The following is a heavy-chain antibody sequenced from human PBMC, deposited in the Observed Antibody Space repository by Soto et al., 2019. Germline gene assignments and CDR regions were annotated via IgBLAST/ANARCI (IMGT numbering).Heavy chain of an antibody. CDR3: ARGPLVVLNYFES. J-gene: IGHJ4*02. Sequence: GASVKVSCKXSXGTFRNYPINWVRQAPGQGLEWMGSIFPLTDIPDYAQNFQARLTISADKSTSTAYMELSSLTSDDTAMYFCARGPLVVLNYFESWGQGTLVTVSS. V-gene: IGHV1-69*04. CDR1: XGTFRNYP. CDR2: IFPLTDIP.